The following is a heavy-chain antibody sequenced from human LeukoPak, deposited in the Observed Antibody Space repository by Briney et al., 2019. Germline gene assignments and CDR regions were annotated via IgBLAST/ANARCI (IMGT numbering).Heavy chain of an antibody. CDR1: GGSISRSAYY. J-gene: IGHJ4*02. CDR2: ISYSGST. CDR3: ATYSGTFYLQFDY. Sequence: SETLSLTCTVSGGSISRSAYYWGWIRQPPGKGLEWIGSISYSGSTYHNPSLKSRVTISVDTSKNRFSLKLISVTAADTAVYYCATYSGTFYLQFDYWGQGTLVTVSS. V-gene: IGHV4-39*01. D-gene: IGHD1-26*01.